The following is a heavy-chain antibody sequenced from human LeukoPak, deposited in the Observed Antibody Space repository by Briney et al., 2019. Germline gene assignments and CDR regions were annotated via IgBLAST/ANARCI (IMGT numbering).Heavy chain of an antibody. D-gene: IGHD5-24*01. J-gene: IGHJ4*02. Sequence: GASLQISCKGSGSSFTSYWIGWVRQLPGKGLEWMGIIYPGDSDTRYSPSFQGQVTISADKSISTAYLQWSSLKASDTAMYYCATRIDGYNYELPDYWGQGTLVTVSS. CDR1: GSSFTSYW. CDR2: IYPGDSDT. CDR3: ATRIDGYNYELPDY. V-gene: IGHV5-51*01.